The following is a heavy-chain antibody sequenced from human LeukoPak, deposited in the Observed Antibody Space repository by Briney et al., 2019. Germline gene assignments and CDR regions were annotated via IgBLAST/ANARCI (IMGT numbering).Heavy chain of an antibody. D-gene: IGHD6-13*01. CDR3: ARDSPHPRIAAAGPDGDY. Sequence: QPGGSLRLYCAASGFTFSSYWMSWVRQAPGKGLEWVANIKQDGSEKYYVDSVKGRFTISRDNAKNSLYLQMNSLRAEDTAVYYCARDSPHPRIAAAGPDGDYWGQGTLVTVSS. V-gene: IGHV3-7*01. J-gene: IGHJ4*02. CDR2: IKQDGSEK. CDR1: GFTFSSYW.